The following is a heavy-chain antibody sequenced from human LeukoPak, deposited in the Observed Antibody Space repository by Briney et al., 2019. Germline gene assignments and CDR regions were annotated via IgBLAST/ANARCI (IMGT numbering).Heavy chain of an antibody. CDR3: ARESYYYDSSGYYLRWFDP. Sequence: KPSETLSLTGAVYGGSFSGYCWSWIRQPPGKGLEWIGEINHSGSTNYNPSLKSRVTISVDTSKNQFSLKLSSVTAADTAVYYCARESYYYDSSGYYLRWFDPWGQGTLVTVSS. D-gene: IGHD3-22*01. V-gene: IGHV4-34*01. CDR1: GGSFSGYC. CDR2: INHSGST. J-gene: IGHJ5*02.